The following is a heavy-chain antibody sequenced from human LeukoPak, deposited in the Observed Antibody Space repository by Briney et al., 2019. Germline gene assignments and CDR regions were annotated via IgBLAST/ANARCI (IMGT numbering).Heavy chain of an antibody. CDR3: AREQCSGDSCYYY. Sequence: GGSLRLSCAASGFSFSSFWMSWVRQAPGKGLEWVANINQDGSEKNYVDSVKGRFTISRDGAKNSLYLQMNSLRAEDAAVYYCAREQCSGDSCYYYWGQGTLVTVSS. J-gene: IGHJ4*02. D-gene: IGHD2-15*01. V-gene: IGHV3-7*01. CDR2: INQDGSEK. CDR1: GFSFSSFW.